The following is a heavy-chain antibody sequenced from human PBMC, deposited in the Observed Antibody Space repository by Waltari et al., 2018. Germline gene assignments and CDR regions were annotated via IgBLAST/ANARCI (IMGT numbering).Heavy chain of an antibody. CDR2: ISGGGGST. V-gene: IGHV3-23*01. CDR3: AKALFGRIAARPDWDY. J-gene: IGHJ4*02. D-gene: IGHD6-6*01. Sequence: EVQLLESGGGLVQPGGSLRLSCAASGFPFSSYAMSWVRQAPGKGLEWFSAISGGGGSTYYADSVKGRFTISRDNSKNTLYLQMNSLRAEDTAVYYCAKALFGRIAARPDWDYWGQGTLVTVSS. CDR1: GFPFSSYA.